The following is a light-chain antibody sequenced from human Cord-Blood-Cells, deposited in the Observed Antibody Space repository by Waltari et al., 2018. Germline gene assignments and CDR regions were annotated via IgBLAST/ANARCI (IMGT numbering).Light chain of an antibody. J-gene: IGLJ1*01. Sequence: QSVLTQPPSASGTPGQRVTISCSGSSSHIGSNNVNWYQQLPGTAPKLLIYRNNQRPSGVPDRFSGSKSGTSASLAISGLQAEDEADYYCAAWDDSLNGYVFGTGTKVTVL. CDR1: SSHIGSNN. V-gene: IGLV1-44*01. CDR2: RNN. CDR3: AAWDDSLNGYV.